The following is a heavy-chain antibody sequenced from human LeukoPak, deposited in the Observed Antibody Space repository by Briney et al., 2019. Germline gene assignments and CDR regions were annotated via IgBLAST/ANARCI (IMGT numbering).Heavy chain of an antibody. D-gene: IGHD4-17*01. J-gene: IGHJ4*02. Sequence: GGSLRHSCTASGFTFSSYAMSWVRQAPGKGLEWVSSLSGSGDTTYYADSVKGRFTISRDNSKNTLYLQLNSLRAEDTAVYYCAKKATVTTNYFDYWGQGTLVTVSS. CDR1: GFTFSSYA. CDR2: LSGSGDTT. V-gene: IGHV3-23*01. CDR3: AKKATVTTNYFDY.